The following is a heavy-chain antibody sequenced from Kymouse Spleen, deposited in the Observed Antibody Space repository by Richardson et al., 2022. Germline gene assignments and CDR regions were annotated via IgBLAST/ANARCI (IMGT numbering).Heavy chain of an antibody. CDR2: IYYSGST. CDR3: ARAYNWNYGWFDP. D-gene: IGHD1-7*01. V-gene: IGHV4-59*01. J-gene: IGHJ5*02. CDR1: GGSISSYY. Sequence: QVQLQESGPGLVKPSETLSLTCTVSGGSISSYYWSWIRQPPGKGLEWIGYIYYSGSTNYNPSLKSRVTISVDTSKNQFSLKLSSVTAADTAVYYCARAYNWNYGWFDPWGQGTLVTVSS.